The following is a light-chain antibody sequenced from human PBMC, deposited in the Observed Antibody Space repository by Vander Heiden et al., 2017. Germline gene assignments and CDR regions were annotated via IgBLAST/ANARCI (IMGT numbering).Light chain of an antibody. CDR2: EDS. CDR3: YSTDSSGNHRV. V-gene: IGLV3-10*01. CDR1: ALTKQY. J-gene: IGLJ2*01. Sequence: SYELTQPPAVVVPPGQTARTTCAGDALTKQYAYGHKQKAGQAPVLVIYEDSKRPSGIPERFCGSTSGTMATLTISGAQGEDEADYYCYSTDSSGNHRVFGGGTKLTVL.